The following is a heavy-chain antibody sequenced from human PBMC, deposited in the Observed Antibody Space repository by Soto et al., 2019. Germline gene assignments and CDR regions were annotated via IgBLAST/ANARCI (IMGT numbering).Heavy chain of an antibody. CDR2: IIAYNGNT. V-gene: IGHV1-18*01. J-gene: IGHJ6*03. CDR3: AREDGDYVSDYYYMDV. Sequence: QVQLVQSGAEVKKPGASVKVSCKASGYTFTSYGLSWVRQAPGQGLEWMGGIIAYNGNTNYAQKLQGRVTMTTDTSTSTAYMELRSLRSDDTAVYYCAREDGDYVSDYYYMDVWGKGTTVTVSS. D-gene: IGHD4-17*01. CDR1: GYTFTSYG.